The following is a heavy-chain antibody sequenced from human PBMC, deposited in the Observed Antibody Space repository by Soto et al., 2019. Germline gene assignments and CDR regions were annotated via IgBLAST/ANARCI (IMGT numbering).Heavy chain of an antibody. CDR3: VRAYYDSSGYYLYFDS. CDR2: ISGNGDVT. CDR1: GFAFSNYA. J-gene: IGHJ4*02. Sequence: GGSLRLSCSASGFAFSNYAMHWFRQAPGKGLEFVSIISGNGDVTYYADSVKGRFTISRDNSRNTLFLQMRSLRAEDTAVYYCVRAYYDSSGYYLYFDSWGQGTLVTVSS. V-gene: IGHV3-64D*06. D-gene: IGHD3-22*01.